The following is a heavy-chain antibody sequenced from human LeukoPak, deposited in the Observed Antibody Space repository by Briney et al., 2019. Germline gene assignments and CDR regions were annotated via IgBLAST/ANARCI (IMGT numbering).Heavy chain of an antibody. V-gene: IGHV3-21*01. CDR2: ISSSSSYI. Sequence: PGGSLRLSCAASGFTFSSYSMNWVRQAPGKGLEWVSSISSSSSYIYYADSVKGRFTISRDNAKNSLYLQMNSLRAEDTAVYYCARQVATPHPFDYWGQGTLVTVTS. D-gene: IGHD5-12*01. CDR3: ARQVATPHPFDY. J-gene: IGHJ4*02. CDR1: GFTFSSYS.